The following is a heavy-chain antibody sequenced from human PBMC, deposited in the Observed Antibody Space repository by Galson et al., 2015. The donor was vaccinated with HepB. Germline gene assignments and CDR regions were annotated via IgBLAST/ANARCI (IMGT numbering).Heavy chain of an antibody. J-gene: IGHJ4*02. V-gene: IGHV3-23*01. CDR1: GFTFSSYA. CDR3: AKPLTGYSSSAGFDY. D-gene: IGHD6-6*01. Sequence: SLRLSCAASGFTFSSYAMSWVRQAPGKGLEWVSAISGSGGSTYYADSVKGRFTISRDNSKNTLYLQMNSLRAEDTAVYYCAKPLTGYSSSAGFDYWGQGTLVTVSS. CDR2: ISGSGGST.